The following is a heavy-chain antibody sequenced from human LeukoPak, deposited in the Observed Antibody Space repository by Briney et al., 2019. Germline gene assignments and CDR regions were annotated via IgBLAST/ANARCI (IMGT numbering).Heavy chain of an antibody. CDR1: GGSISSGSYY. CDR2: IYTSGST. D-gene: IGHD3-22*01. Sequence: SSETLSLTCTVSGGSISSGSYYWSWIRQPAGNGLEWIGRIYTSGSTNYNPSLKSRVTISVYTSKNQFSLKLSSVTAADTAVYYCARGALGYYDSSGYYRDYWGQGTLVTVSS. CDR3: ARGALGYYDSSGYYRDY. V-gene: IGHV4-61*02. J-gene: IGHJ4*02.